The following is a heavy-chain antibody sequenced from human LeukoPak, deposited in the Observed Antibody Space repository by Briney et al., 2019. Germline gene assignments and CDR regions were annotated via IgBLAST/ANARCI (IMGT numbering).Heavy chain of an antibody. CDR3: AKAPVTSCRGAYCYPFDY. J-gene: IGHJ4*02. Sequence: GGSLRLSCAASGFSLSSYAMSWVRQAPGKGLEWVSAISSTDAGTYHADSVRGRFTISRDSSKNTLYLQMNSLRAEDAAVYYCAKAPVTSCRGAYCYPFDYWGQGTLVTVSS. D-gene: IGHD2-21*01. CDR1: GFSLSSYA. V-gene: IGHV3-23*01. CDR2: ISSTDAGT.